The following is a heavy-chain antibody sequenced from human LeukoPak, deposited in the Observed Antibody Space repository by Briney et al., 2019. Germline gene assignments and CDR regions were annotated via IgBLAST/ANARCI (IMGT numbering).Heavy chain of an antibody. J-gene: IGHJ5*02. Sequence: GGSLRLSCAASGFTFDDYVMHWVRQAPGKGLEWVSGITWNSDTIAYADSVKGRFTISRDNAKNSLYLQMNSLRAEDTAVYYCARQRIAANWFDPWGQGTLVTVSS. CDR2: ITWNSDTI. D-gene: IGHD6-13*01. CDR3: ARQRIAANWFDP. V-gene: IGHV3-9*01. CDR1: GFTFDDYV.